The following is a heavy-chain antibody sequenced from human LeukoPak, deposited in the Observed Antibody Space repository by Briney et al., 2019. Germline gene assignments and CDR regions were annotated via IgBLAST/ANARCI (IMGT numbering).Heavy chain of an antibody. CDR2: IYYSGSA. D-gene: IGHD3-10*01. J-gene: IGHJ4*02. Sequence: SETLSLTCTVSGASISSGDYYWSWIRQHPGKGLEWIGYIYYSGSAYYNPSLKSRVTISVDTSENQFSLKLSSVTAADTAVYYCARVNYGSATKEDYWGQGTLVTVSS. V-gene: IGHV4-31*03. CDR1: GASISSGDYY. CDR3: ARVNYGSATKEDY.